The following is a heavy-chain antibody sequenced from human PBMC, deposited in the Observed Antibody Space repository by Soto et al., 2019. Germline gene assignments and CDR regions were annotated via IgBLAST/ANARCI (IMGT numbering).Heavy chain of an antibody. CDR2: IWYDGSNK. V-gene: IGHV3-33*01. J-gene: IGHJ6*02. D-gene: IGHD3-22*01. Sequence: PGGSLRLSCAASGFTFSSYGMHWVRQAPGKGLEWVAVIWYDGSNKYYADSVKGRFTISRDNSNSTLYLQMNSLRAEDTAVYYCARVEGYYDSSGSVYYYYGMDVWGQGTTVTVSS. CDR1: GFTFSSYG. CDR3: ARVEGYYDSSGSVYYYYGMDV.